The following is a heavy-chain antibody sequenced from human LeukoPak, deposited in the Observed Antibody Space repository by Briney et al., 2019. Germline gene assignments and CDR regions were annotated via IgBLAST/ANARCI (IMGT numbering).Heavy chain of an antibody. CDR2: ISGSGGST. Sequence: PGGSLRLSCAASGFTFSSYAMSWVRQAPGKGLEWVSAISGSGGSTYYADSVKGRFTISRDNSKNTLYLQMSSLRAEDTAVYYCARVVTMIVVAYPDAFDIWGQGTMVTVSS. J-gene: IGHJ3*02. D-gene: IGHD3-22*01. CDR3: ARVVTMIVVAYPDAFDI. V-gene: IGHV3-23*01. CDR1: GFTFSSYA.